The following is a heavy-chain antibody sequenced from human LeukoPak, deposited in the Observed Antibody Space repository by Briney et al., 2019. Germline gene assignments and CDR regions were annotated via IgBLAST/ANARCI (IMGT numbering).Heavy chain of an antibody. CDR3: ARAPLYFGEITVTTIYFDY. J-gene: IGHJ4*02. CDR1: GGSFSGYY. V-gene: IGHV4-34*01. CDR2: INNSGST. D-gene: IGHD4-17*01. Sequence: SETLSLTCAVYGGSFSGYYWSWIRQPPGKGLEGIGEINNSGSTNYNPSLKSRVTISVDTSKNQFSLKLSSVTAADTAVYYCARAPLYFGEITVTTIYFDYWGQGTLVTVSS.